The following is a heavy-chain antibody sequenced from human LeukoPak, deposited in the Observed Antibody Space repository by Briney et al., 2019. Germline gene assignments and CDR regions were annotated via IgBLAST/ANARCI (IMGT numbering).Heavy chain of an antibody. V-gene: IGHV1-69*05. Sequence: ASVKVSCKASGGTFSSYAISWVRQAPGQGLEWMGGIIPIFGTANYAQKFQGRVTVSRDTSTSTVHMELSGLRSEDTAVYYCARDQEGFDYWGQGTLVTVSS. CDR2: IIPIFGTA. CDR1: GGTFSSYA. J-gene: IGHJ4*02. CDR3: ARDQEGFDY.